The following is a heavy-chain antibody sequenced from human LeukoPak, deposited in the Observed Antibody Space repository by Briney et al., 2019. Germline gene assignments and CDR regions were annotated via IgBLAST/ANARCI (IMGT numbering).Heavy chain of an antibody. J-gene: IGHJ4*02. CDR2: ISSSSSNM. CDR1: GFTFSSYS. D-gene: IGHD1-7*01. CDR3: ARETGTTSWGFFDY. V-gene: IGHV3-48*01. Sequence: GGSLRLSCAASGFTFSSYSMNWVRQAPGKGLEWVSYISSSSSNMYYADSVKGRFTISRDSAKNSLYLQMNSLRAEDTAVYYCARETGTTSWGFFDYWGQGTLVTVSS.